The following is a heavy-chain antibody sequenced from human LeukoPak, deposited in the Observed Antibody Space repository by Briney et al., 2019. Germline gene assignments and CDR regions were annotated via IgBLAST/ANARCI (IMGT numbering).Heavy chain of an antibody. V-gene: IGHV3-23*01. CDR2: ISATGANT. J-gene: IGHJ4*02. Sequence: PGGSLRLSCAASGFAFNNYAMSWVRQAPGKGLEWVSGISATGANTYYADSVRGRFTLSRDNSNNALYLQMNSLRAEDTAVYYCAKAFSTWSLFFDSWGQGALVTVSS. CDR3: AKAFSTWSLFFDS. CDR1: GFAFNNYA. D-gene: IGHD3-3*02.